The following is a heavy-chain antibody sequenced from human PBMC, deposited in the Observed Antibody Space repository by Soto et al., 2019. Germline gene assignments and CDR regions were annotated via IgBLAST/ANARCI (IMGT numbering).Heavy chain of an antibody. CDR1: GFTFSSSV. D-gene: IGHD6-19*01. J-gene: IGHJ4*02. CDR3: AKYLAGAATAHFEY. CDR2: LSGSGVNT. Sequence: EVQLLESGGGLVQPGGSLRLSCAASGFTFSSSVMSWVRQAPGKGLEWVSALSGSGVNTYYADSVKGRFTISRDNSKNTVYLQMTSLRAEDTAIYYCAKYLAGAATAHFEYWGQGTPVTVSS. V-gene: IGHV3-23*01.